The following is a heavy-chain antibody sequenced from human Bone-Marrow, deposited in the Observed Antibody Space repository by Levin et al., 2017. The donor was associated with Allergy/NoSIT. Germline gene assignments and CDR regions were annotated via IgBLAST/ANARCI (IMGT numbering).Heavy chain of an antibody. Sequence: GGSLRLSCVASSFTFSDYYMSWVRQAPGKGLEWVSHISGGSIGTDDADSVKGRFTISRDNAKNSLYLQMNSLRAEDTAVYYCARLRGLRWYFDLWGRGTLVTVSS. CDR2: ISGGSIGT. CDR3: ARLRGLRWYFDL. V-gene: IGHV3-11*03. J-gene: IGHJ2*01. CDR1: SFTFSDYY.